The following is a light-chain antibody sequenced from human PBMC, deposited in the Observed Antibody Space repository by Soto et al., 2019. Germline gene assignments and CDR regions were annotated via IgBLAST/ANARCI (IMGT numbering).Light chain of an antibody. CDR1: QDISDH. CDR3: QKYNTPPRT. J-gene: IGKJ1*01. V-gene: IGKV1-27*01. Sequence: DFQMTQSPSSLSASVGDRVTITCRASQDISDHLAWYQQKPGKVPKLLIYAASTLQSGVPSRFSGGGSGTDFTLTISSLQPEDVATYYCQKYNTPPRTFGQGTKVELK. CDR2: AAS.